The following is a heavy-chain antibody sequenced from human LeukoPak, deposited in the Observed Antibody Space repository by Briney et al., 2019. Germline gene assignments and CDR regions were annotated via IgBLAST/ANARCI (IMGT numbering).Heavy chain of an antibody. Sequence: ASVKVSCKASGSTFTSYYIHWVRQAPGQGLGWMGIINPSGGNTGYAQKFQGRVTMTRDMSTNTVYMELSSLRSEDTAVCYCAREGTRGSQGAAFDIWGQGTMVTVSS. D-gene: IGHD3-16*01. V-gene: IGHV1-46*01. J-gene: IGHJ3*02. CDR1: GSTFTSYY. CDR2: INPSGGNT. CDR3: AREGTRGSQGAAFDI.